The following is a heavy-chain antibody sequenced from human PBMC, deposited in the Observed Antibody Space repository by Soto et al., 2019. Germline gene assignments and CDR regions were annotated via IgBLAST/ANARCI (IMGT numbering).Heavy chain of an antibody. CDR2: INPSTGTT. Sequence: QVQLVQSGAEVTKPGASVMVSCKASGSTFTNDYMHWVRQAPGQGLAWMGIINPSTGTTSYAQKFQGSVTMTRDTSTSTVHMELSSLRSDDTAVYYCARASWDRVCGVKEFDYWGQGTLVTVSS. J-gene: IGHJ4*02. CDR1: GSTFTNDY. CDR3: ARASWDRVCGVKEFDY. V-gene: IGHV1-46*01. D-gene: IGHD3-10*01.